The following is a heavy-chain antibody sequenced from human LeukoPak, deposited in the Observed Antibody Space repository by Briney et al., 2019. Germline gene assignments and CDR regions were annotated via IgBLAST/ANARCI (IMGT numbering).Heavy chain of an antibody. V-gene: IGHV3-7*04. CDR1: GFTFSSYW. CDR3: ARGYSYGYVDY. CDR2: IKQDGSEK. D-gene: IGHD5-18*01. J-gene: IGHJ4*02. Sequence: QTGGSLRLSCAASGFTFSSYWMSWVRQAPWKGLEWVANIKQDGSEKYYVDSVKGRFTISRDNAKNSLYLQMNSLRAEDTAVYYCARGYSYGYVDYWGQGTLVTVSS.